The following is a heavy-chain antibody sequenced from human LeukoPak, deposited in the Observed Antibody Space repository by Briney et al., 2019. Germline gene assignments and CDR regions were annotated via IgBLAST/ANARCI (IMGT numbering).Heavy chain of an antibody. CDR2: IYPGDSDT. CDR3: ARLGGGYCTNGVCFGLDS. CDR1: GYSFTSYW. J-gene: IGHJ4*02. V-gene: IGHV5-51*01. Sequence: GESLKISCKGSGYSFTSYWIGWVRQPPGKGLEWMGIIYPGDSDTRYSPSFRGLVTISADKSISTAYLQWSSLKASDTAMYYCARLGGGYCTNGVCFGLDSWGQGTLVTVSS. D-gene: IGHD2-8*01.